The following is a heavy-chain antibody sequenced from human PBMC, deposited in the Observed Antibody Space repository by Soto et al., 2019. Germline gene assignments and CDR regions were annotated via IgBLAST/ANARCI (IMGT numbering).Heavy chain of an antibody. V-gene: IGHV3-30-3*01. CDR2: ISYDGSNK. CDR1: GFTFSSYA. Sequence: QVQLVESGGGVVQPGRSLRLSCAASGFTFSSYAMHWVRQAPGKGLEWVAVISYDGSNKYYADSVKGRFTISRDNSKNTLYLQMNSLRAEDTAVYYCAREPPLQWRKWELLRGDYWGQGTLVTVSS. CDR3: AREPPLQWRKWELLRGDY. J-gene: IGHJ4*02. D-gene: IGHD1-26*01.